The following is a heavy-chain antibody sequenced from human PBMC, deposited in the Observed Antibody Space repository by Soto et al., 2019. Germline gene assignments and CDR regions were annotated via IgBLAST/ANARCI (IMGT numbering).Heavy chain of an antibody. CDR3: AKDRGVGRHIVVVPAYMDV. CDR2: ISGSGGST. J-gene: IGHJ6*04. D-gene: IGHD2-2*01. V-gene: IGHV3-23*01. CDR1: GFTFSSYA. Sequence: EVQLLESGGGLVQPGGSLRLSCAASGFTFSSYAMSWVRQAPGKGLEWVSAISGSGGSTYYADSVKGRFTISRDNSKNTLYRQMNSLRAEDTAVYYCAKDRGVGRHIVVVPAYMDVWGKGTTVTVSS.